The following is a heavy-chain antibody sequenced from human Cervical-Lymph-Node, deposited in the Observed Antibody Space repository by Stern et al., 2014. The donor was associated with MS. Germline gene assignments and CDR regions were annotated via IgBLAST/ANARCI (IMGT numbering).Heavy chain of an antibody. V-gene: IGHV4-31*03. CDR3: ARATLGGLDWYFDL. Sequence: QVQLQESGPGLVKPSQTLSLTCTVSGDSISCGGYYWSWIPPHPGHGLEWIGYINYSGRTYYKTSLKSRVTISVDSSKNTFSLELTSVTAADTAVYYCARATLGGLDWYFDLWGRGTLVTASS. J-gene: IGHJ2*01. CDR1: GDSISCGGYY. CDR2: INYSGRT. D-gene: IGHD3-16*01.